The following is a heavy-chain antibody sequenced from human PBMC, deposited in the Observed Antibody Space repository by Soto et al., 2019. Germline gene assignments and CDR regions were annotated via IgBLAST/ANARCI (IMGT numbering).Heavy chain of an antibody. D-gene: IGHD3-10*01. CDR2: INAGNGNT. V-gene: IGHV1-3*01. CDR3: ARDHSGSFDY. Sequence: ASVKVSCKASGYTFTTYAIHWVRQAPGQRLEWMGWINAGNGNTKYSQKFQGRVTITRDTSASTAYMELSSLRSEDTAVDYCARDHSGSFDYWGKGTLVTVSS. J-gene: IGHJ4*02. CDR1: GYTFTTYA.